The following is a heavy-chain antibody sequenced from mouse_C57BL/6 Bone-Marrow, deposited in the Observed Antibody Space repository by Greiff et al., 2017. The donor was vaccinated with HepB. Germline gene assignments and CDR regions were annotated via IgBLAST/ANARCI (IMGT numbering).Heavy chain of an antibody. D-gene: IGHD2-14*01. J-gene: IGHJ2*01. CDR1: GYTFTSYG. CDR2: IYPRSGNT. V-gene: IGHV1-81*01. Sequence: VQLQQSGAELARPGASVKLSCKASGYTFTSYGISWVKQRTGQGLEWIGEIYPRSGNTYYNEKFKGKATLTADKSSSTAYMELRSLTSEDSAVYFCARRVRLYYFDYWGQGTTLTVSS. CDR3: ARRVRLYYFDY.